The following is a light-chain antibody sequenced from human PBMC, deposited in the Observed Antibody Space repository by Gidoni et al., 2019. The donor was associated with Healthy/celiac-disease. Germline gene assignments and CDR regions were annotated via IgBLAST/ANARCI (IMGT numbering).Light chain of an antibody. Sequence: SYVLTQPPSVSVAPGKTARITCGGNNMGSKSVHWYQQKPGQAPVLVVYDDSDRPSGIPERFSGSNSGNTATLTISRAEAGDEADYYCQVWDSSSDPYYVFGTGTKVTVL. CDR3: QVWDSSSDPYYV. CDR2: DDS. CDR1: NMGSKS. J-gene: IGLJ1*01. V-gene: IGLV3-21*03.